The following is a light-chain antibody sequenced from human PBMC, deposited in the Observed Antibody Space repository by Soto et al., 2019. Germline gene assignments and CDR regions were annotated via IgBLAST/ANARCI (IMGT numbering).Light chain of an antibody. CDR2: EVN. Sequence: SVLTQPASVSGSPGHSITISCTGTSGDVGNFDLVSWYQQHPGKAPKLIIYEVNKRPPAVSNRFSGSKSDNTASLTISGLQAEDEADYYCCSYAGSRTFVFGTGTKVTVL. V-gene: IGLV2-23*02. CDR3: CSYAGSRTFV. CDR1: SGDVGNFDL. J-gene: IGLJ1*01.